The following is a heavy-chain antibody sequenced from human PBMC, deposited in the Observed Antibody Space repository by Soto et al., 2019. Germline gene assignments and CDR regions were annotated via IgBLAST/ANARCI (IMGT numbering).Heavy chain of an antibody. CDR1: GYTFVNYD. CDR2: ISVYNGNT. V-gene: IGHV1-18*01. J-gene: IGHJ4*02. CDR3: AREGNLGRWIQPLDS. D-gene: IGHD2-2*03. Sequence: ASVKVSCKASGYTFVNYDISWVRQATGQRLKWMGWISVYNGNTNYAQKVQGRVTMTTDTSTSTAYMEPRSLRSDDTALYFCAREGNLGRWIQPLDSWGQGTLVTSPQ.